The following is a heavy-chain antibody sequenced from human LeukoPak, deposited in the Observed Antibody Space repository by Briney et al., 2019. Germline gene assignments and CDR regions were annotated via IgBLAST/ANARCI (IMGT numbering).Heavy chain of an antibody. D-gene: IGHD6-13*01. CDR2: IIPIFGTA. Sequence: SSVKVSCKASGGTFSSYAISWVRQAPGQGLEWMGGIIPIFGTANYAQKFQGRVTITTDESTSTAYMELSSLRSEDTAVYYCARGPVIAAAGYYFDYWGQGTLVTASS. CDR1: GGTFSSYA. J-gene: IGHJ4*02. V-gene: IGHV1-69*05. CDR3: ARGPVIAAAGYYFDY.